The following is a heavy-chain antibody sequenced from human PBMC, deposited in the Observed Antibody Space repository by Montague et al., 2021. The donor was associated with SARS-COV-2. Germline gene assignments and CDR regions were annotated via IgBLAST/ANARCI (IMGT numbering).Heavy chain of an antibody. J-gene: IGHJ6*03. Sequence: SLRLSCAAAGITVSSYEMNLVRQAPGKGLEWVSKIISSGGSTYYADSVKGRFTIFRDNAKNSVFLQMNSLRAEDTAVYYCARGYSGYDWGGIGGYYYYMDVWGKGTTVTASS. CDR3: ARGYSGYDWGGIGGYYYYMDV. CDR2: IISSGGST. D-gene: IGHD5-12*01. V-gene: IGHV3-48*03. CDR1: GITVSSYE.